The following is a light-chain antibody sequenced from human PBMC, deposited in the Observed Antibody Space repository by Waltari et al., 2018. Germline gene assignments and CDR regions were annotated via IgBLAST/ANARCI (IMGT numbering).Light chain of an antibody. J-gene: IGKJ4*01. Sequence: EIVLTQSPGTLSLSPGESATLPCRASQSVSSSYLAWYQQKPGQAPRLLIYGASSRATGIPDRFSGSGSGTDFTLTISRLEPEDFAVYYCQQYGSSPFTFGGGTKVEIK. CDR3: QQYGSSPFT. CDR1: QSVSSSY. CDR2: GAS. V-gene: IGKV3-20*01.